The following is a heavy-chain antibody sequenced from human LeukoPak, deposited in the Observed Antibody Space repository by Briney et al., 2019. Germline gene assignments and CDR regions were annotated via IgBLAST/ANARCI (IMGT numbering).Heavy chain of an antibody. CDR2: ISYDGSNK. CDR1: GFTFSSYA. J-gene: IGHJ4*02. CDR3: AKDKNYDFWSGPNFDY. D-gene: IGHD3-3*01. Sequence: GRSLRLFCAASGFTFSSYAMHWVRQAPGKGLEWVAVISYDGSNKYYADSVKGRFTISRDNSKNTLYLQMNSLRAEDMALYYCAKDKNYDFWSGPNFDYWGQGTLVTVSS. V-gene: IGHV3-30-3*02.